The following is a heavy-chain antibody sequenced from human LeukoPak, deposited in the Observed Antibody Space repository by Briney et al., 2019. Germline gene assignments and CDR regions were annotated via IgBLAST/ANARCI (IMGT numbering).Heavy chain of an antibody. CDR1: GGSISSSNW. V-gene: IGHV4-4*02. CDR3: ASSRSRRYSSSWYQLDWFDP. D-gene: IGHD6-13*01. CDR2: IYHSGST. J-gene: IGHJ5*02. Sequence: PSETLSLTCAVSGGSISSSNWWSWVRQPPGKGLEWIGEIYHSGSTNYNPSLKSRVTISVDKSKNQFSLKLSSVTAADTAVYYCASSRSRRYSSSWYQLDWFDPWGQGTLVTVSS.